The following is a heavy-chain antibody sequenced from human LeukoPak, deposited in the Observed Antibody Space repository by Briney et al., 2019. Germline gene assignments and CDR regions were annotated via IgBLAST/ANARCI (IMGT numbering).Heavy chain of an antibody. J-gene: IGHJ4*02. CDR2: ITSRGEGT. V-gene: IGHV3-23*01. CDR1: EFTFSIYA. Sequence: GRSLRLSCAASEFTFSIYAMSWVRQAPGKGLEWVSSITSRGEGTWYAGSVKGRFTISRDNAKNTLYLQMNSLRAEDTAVYYCTRDRPNYYGSDGHYYRRNGDYWGQGTLVTVSS. D-gene: IGHD3-22*01. CDR3: TRDRPNYYGSDGHYYRRNGDY.